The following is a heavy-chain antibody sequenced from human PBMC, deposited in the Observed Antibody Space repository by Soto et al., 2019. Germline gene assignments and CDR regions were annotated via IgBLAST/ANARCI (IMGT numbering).Heavy chain of an antibody. Sequence: GASVKVSCKASGYTFTGYYMHWVRQAPGQGLEWMGWINPNSGGTNYAQKFQGRFTISRDNAKNSLYLQMNSLRAEDTAVYYCARFDYWGQGTLVTVSS. CDR2: INPNSGGT. J-gene: IGHJ4*02. CDR3: ARFDY. CDR1: GYTFTGYY. V-gene: IGHV1-2*02.